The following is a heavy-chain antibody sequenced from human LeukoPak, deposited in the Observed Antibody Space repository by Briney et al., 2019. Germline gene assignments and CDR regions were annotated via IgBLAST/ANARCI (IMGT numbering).Heavy chain of an antibody. Sequence: GGSLRLSCAASGFTFTSYTMNWVRQAPGKGLEWVSAISGSGGSTYYADSVKGRFTISRDNSKNTLYLQMNSLRAEDTAVYYCAKDLWNYVHWGQGTLVTVSS. D-gene: IGHD1-7*01. V-gene: IGHV3-23*01. CDR1: GFTFTSYT. J-gene: IGHJ4*02. CDR3: AKDLWNYVH. CDR2: ISGSGGST.